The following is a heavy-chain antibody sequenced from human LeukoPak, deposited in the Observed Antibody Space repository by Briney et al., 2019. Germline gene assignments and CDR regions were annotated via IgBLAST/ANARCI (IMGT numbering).Heavy chain of an antibody. D-gene: IGHD3-22*01. CDR1: GFTFNDYY. CDR2: ISSSGSTI. CDR3: ARDYYDSSGYYYGLDY. J-gene: IGHJ4*02. V-gene: IGHV3-11*01. Sequence: GGSLRLSCAASGFTFNDYYMSWIRQAPGKGLEWVSYISSSGSTIYYADSVKGRFTISRDNAKNSLYLQMNSLRAEDTAVYYCARDYYDSSGYYYGLDYWGQGTLVTVSS.